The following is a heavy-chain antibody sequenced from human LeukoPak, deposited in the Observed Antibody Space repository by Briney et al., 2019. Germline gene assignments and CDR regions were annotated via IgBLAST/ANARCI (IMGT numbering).Heavy chain of an antibody. CDR1: GFTFSNYW. Sequence: GGSLRLSCAASGFTFSNYWMHWVRQAPGKGVMWVSRVDADGSTTRYADSVKDRFTISRDNAKNTVYLQMNSLRVEDTAVYYCARGDYMRGGNWGQGTLVTVSS. CDR2: VDADGSTT. CDR3: ARGDYMRGGN. J-gene: IGHJ4*02. D-gene: IGHD3-16*01. V-gene: IGHV3-74*01.